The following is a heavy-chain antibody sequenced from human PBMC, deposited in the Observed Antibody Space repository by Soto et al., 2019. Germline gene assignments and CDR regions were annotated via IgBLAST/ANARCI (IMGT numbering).Heavy chain of an antibody. Sequence: PGESLKISCKGSGYSFTSYWIGWVRQMPGKGLEWMGIIYPGDSDTRYSPSFQGQVTISADKSISTAYLQWSSLKASDTAMYYCARHMYSSSWYGDYYYGMDVWGQGTTVTVSS. V-gene: IGHV5-51*01. CDR3: ARHMYSSSWYGDYYYGMDV. J-gene: IGHJ6*02. CDR1: GYSFTSYW. D-gene: IGHD6-13*01. CDR2: IYPGDSDT.